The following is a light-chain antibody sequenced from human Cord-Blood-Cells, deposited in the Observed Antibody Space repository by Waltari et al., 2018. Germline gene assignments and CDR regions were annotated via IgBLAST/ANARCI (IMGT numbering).Light chain of an antibody. Sequence: DIQMTQPPSSPSASVGGRVTITCRASQGISNYLAWYQHRPGKVPMLLIYAASTLESGVPSRFSGSGAETDVTLTISSLQPEDVATYDGQKYNSAPWTFGQGTKVEIK. J-gene: IGKJ1*01. CDR1: QGISNY. V-gene: IGKV1-27*01. CDR2: AAS. CDR3: QKYNSAPWT.